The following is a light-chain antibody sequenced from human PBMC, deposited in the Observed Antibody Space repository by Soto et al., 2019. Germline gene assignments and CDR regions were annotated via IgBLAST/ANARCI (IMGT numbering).Light chain of an antibody. CDR3: QQRSNWPIT. V-gene: IGKV3D-20*02. CDR2: GAS. J-gene: IGKJ5*01. Sequence: VLTPSPCTLSLSPRERAALSCMASQSVTSTYSAWYQQKSGQSPRLLIYGASTRATGIPDRFSGSGSGTDFTLTINRLEPEDFAVYYCQQRSNWPITVGQGTRLEI. CDR1: QSVTSTY.